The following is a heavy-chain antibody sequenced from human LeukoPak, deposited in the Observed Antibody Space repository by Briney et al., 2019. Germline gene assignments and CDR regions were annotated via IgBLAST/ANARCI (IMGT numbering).Heavy chain of an antibody. J-gene: IGHJ6*02. CDR1: GGSFSGYY. CDR3: ARGFLGRYYYDSSGYALYYYYGMGV. D-gene: IGHD3-22*01. V-gene: IGHV4-34*01. CDR2: INHSGST. Sequence: SETLSLTCAVYGGSFSGYYWSWIRQPPGKGLEWIGEINHSGSTNYNPSLKSRVTISVDTSKDQFSLKLSSVTAADTAVYYCARGFLGRYYYDSSGYALYYYYGMGVWGQGTTVTVSS.